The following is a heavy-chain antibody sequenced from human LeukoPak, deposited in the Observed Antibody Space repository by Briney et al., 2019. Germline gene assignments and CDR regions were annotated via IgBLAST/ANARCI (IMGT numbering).Heavy chain of an antibody. D-gene: IGHD6-25*01. CDR3: ARDANGSDLHYYHMDV. Sequence: SETLSLTCAVSGGSITSANWWSWVRQSPGKGLEWVGEIYHTGNTNYNPSLNSRVSISLDTSKNQFSLRLTSVTAADTAVYFCARDANGSDLHYYHMDVWGKGTTVTVSS. CDR2: IYHTGNT. CDR1: GGSITSANW. J-gene: IGHJ6*03. V-gene: IGHV4-4*02.